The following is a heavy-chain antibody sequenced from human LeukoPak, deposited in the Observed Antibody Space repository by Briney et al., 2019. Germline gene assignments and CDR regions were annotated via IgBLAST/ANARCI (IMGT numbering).Heavy chain of an antibody. J-gene: IGHJ4*02. V-gene: IGHV4-34*01. CDR1: GGSFSGYY. CDR3: ARGHLGYCSSTSCYGYYFDY. Sequence: PSETLSLTCAVYGGSFSGYYWSWIRQPPGKGLEWIGEINHSGSTNYNPSLKSRVTISVDASKNQFSLKLGSVTAADTAVYYCARGHLGYCSSTSCYGYYFDYWGQGTLVTVSS. D-gene: IGHD2-2*01. CDR2: INHSGST.